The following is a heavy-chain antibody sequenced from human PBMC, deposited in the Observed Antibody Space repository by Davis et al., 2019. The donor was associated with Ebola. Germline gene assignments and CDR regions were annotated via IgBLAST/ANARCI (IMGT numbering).Heavy chain of an antibody. V-gene: IGHV3-23*01. Sequence: GGSLRLSCAASGFTFSSYAMSWVRQAPGKGLEWVSAISGSGGSTYYADSVKGRFTISRDNSKNRLYLEMNSLRVDDTAVYYCAKPLGTPTTSFDYWGQGTLVTVSS. CDR1: GFTFSSYA. CDR2: ISGSGGST. CDR3: AKPLGTPTTSFDY. D-gene: IGHD1-14*01. J-gene: IGHJ4*02.